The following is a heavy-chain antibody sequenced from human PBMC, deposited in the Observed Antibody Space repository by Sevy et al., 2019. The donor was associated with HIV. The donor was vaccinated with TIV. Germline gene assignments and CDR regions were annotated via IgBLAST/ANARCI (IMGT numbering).Heavy chain of an antibody. D-gene: IGHD3-22*01. CDR2: IYSGGST. J-gene: IGHJ4*02. CDR1: GFTVSSNY. V-gene: IGHV3-53*01. CDR3: ARVVFDRSGSYTRGGYFDY. Sequence: GGSLRLSCAASGFTVSSNYMNWVRQAPGKGLEWVSIIYSGGSTYYADSVKGRFTISRDNSKNTLYLQMNSLRAEDTAVYYCARVVFDRSGSYTRGGYFDYWGQRTVVTVSS.